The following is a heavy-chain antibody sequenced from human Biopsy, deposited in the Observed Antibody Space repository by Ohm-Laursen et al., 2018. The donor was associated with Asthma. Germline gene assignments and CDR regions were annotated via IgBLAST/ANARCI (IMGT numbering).Heavy chain of an antibody. CDR2: ISFDGRYE. Sequence: SLRLSCAASGFSFGSFGMHWVRQVPGKGPEWVALISFDGRYEYYADSVKGRFTISRDNPMKRLYLKMSSLTAEDTAVYYCASRGGDFWSGYYMDYWGQGILVTVSS. CDR1: GFSFGSFG. V-gene: IGHV3-30*03. CDR3: ASRGGDFWSGYYMDY. J-gene: IGHJ4*02. D-gene: IGHD3-3*01.